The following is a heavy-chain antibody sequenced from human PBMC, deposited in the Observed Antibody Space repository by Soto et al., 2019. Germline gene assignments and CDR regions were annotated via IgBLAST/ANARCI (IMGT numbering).Heavy chain of an antibody. Sequence: RDLRLPGAASRCPFISYGIPCVRQVPGKGLEWVSLISYDGSRELYANSVKGRFTISRDNSKNTLYLQMNSLRTEDTAVYYCTEHVDRRAGAFDVWGQGTMVTVSS. CDR3: TEHVDRRAGAFDV. V-gene: IGHV3-30*03. D-gene: IGHD5-12*01. CDR2: ISYDGSRE. CDR1: RCPFISYG. J-gene: IGHJ3*01.